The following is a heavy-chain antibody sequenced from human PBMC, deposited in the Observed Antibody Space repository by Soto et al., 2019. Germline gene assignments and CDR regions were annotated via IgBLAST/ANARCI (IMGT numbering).Heavy chain of an antibody. D-gene: IGHD1-26*01. Sequence: QVQLVQSGAEVKKPGSSVKVSCKASGGTFSSYAISWVRQAPGQGLEWMGGIIPIFGTANYAQKFQGRVTITVNEYTSTAYMELSSLSSEDTDGYYGARGGFDSGSYYYDWGQGPMVTVSS. CDR3: ARGGFDSGSYYYD. CDR1: GGTFSSYA. J-gene: IGHJ4*02. CDR2: IIPIFGTA. V-gene: IGHV1-69*01.